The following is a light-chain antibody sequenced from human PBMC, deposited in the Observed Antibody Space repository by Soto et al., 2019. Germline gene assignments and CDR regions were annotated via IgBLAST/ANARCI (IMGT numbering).Light chain of an antibody. CDR1: QSFRGL. V-gene: IGKV3-15*01. Sequence: EVLLTQSPVTLSLSPGERATLSCRASQSFRGLLAWYQQKPGQAPRLLIYDAYNRATGIPARFSGSESGTEFTLTISSLQSEDFAVYFCQQYDDWPITFGQGTRLEIK. CDR2: DAY. CDR3: QQYDDWPIT. J-gene: IGKJ5*01.